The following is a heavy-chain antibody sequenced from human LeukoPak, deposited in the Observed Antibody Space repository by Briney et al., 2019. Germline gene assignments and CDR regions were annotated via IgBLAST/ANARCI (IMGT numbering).Heavy chain of an antibody. Sequence: SVKVSCKASGYTFTSYAMNWVRQAPGQGLEWMGGIIPIFGTANYAQKFQGRVTITADESTSTAYMELSSLRSEDTAVYYCARGYYDSSGYYYGAFDIWGQGTMVTVSS. J-gene: IGHJ3*02. CDR2: IIPIFGTA. V-gene: IGHV1-69*13. D-gene: IGHD3-22*01. CDR3: ARGYYDSSGYYYGAFDI. CDR1: GYTFTSYA.